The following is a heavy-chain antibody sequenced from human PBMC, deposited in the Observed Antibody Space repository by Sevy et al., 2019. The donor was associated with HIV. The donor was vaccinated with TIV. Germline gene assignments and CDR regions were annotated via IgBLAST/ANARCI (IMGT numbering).Heavy chain of an antibody. V-gene: IGHV3-13*01. Sequence: GGSLRLSCAASGFTFITYDMHWVRHVTGKGLEWVSGVGPAGDTSYPGSVKGRFTISRENAKNSLYLQMNNLRAGDTAVYYCTRSGGYSDYGMDVWGQGTTVTVSS. CDR2: VGPAGDT. CDR1: GFTFITYD. J-gene: IGHJ6*02. D-gene: IGHD5-12*01. CDR3: TRSGGYSDYGMDV.